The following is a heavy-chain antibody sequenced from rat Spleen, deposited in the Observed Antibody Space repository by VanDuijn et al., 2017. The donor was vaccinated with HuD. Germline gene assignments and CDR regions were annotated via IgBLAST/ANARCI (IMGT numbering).Heavy chain of an antibody. Sequence: VRLQESGPGLVRPSQSLSLTCSVTDYSIISSYEWNWIRKFPGSELEWMGYINSAGSTNYNPSLKIRISITRDTSKNQFFLQVNSVTTEDTATYYCAKTTVAYYYIMDAWGQGASVTVSS. V-gene: IGHV3-3*01. CDR3: AKTTVAYYYIMDA. D-gene: IGHD1-3*01. J-gene: IGHJ4*01. CDR2: INSAGST. CDR1: DYSIISSYE.